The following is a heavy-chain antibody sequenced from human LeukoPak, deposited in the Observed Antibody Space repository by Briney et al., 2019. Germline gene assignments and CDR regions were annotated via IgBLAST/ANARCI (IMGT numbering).Heavy chain of an antibody. V-gene: IGHV1-69*13. CDR3: AGNYDSSGYSYYYYYYGMDV. J-gene: IGHJ6*02. CDR1: GGTFSSYA. CDR2: TIPIFGTA. Sequence: ASVKVSCKASGGTFSSYAISWVRQAPGQGLEWMGGTIPIFGTANYAQKFQGRVTITADESTSTAYMELSSLRSEDTAVYYCAGNYDSSGYSYYYYYYGMDVWGQGTTATVSS. D-gene: IGHD3-22*01.